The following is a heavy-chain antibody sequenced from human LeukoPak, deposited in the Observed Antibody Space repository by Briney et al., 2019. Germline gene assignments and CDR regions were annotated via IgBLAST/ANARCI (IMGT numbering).Heavy chain of an antibody. J-gene: IGHJ4*02. CDR1: GESFSGYY. CDR3: ARSLSPYYDVTSAYWVWGY. Sequence: SETLSLTCGVSGESFSGYYWSWLRQPPGKGLEWIGEINQSGDTNYNPSFETRVTMTVDASKKQFSLKVKSVTAADGAVYYCARSLSPYYDVTSAYWVWGYWGQGTLVIISS. V-gene: IGHV4-34*01. D-gene: IGHD3-3*01. CDR2: INQSGDT.